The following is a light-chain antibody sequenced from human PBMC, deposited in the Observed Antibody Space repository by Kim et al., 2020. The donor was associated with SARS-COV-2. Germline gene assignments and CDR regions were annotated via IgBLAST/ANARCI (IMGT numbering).Light chain of an antibody. CDR3: NSRDSNDNVV. J-gene: IGLJ2*01. Sequence: SSELTQDPAVSVALGQTVRITCQGDSLRSYYAIWYQQKPGQAPLVVINGKSNRPTGIPDRFSGSSSGNTAPLTITGTQAGDEADYYCNSRDSNDNVVFGGGTKVTVL. V-gene: IGLV3-19*01. CDR1: SLRSYY. CDR2: GKS.